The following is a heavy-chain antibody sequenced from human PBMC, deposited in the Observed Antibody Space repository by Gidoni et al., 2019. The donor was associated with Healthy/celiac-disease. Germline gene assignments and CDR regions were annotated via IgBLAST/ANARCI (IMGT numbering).Heavy chain of an antibody. D-gene: IGHD3-3*01. CDR2: INAGNGNT. V-gene: IGHV1-3*05. Sequence: QVHLVQSGAEEKKPGASVKVSCNASVYTCTSSAMHWVRQAPGRRLEWMGWINAGNGNTKYSQKFQGRVTITRYTSASTAYMELSSLRSEDTAVYYCARDPRIWSAQRPGCWFDPWGQGTLVTVSS. CDR1: VYTCTSSA. J-gene: IGHJ5*02. CDR3: ARDPRIWSAQRPGCWFDP.